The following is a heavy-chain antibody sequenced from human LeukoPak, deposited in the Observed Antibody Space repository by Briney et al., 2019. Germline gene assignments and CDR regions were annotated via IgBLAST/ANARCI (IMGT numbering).Heavy chain of an antibody. J-gene: IGHJ4*02. CDR1: GFTFSDYN. D-gene: IGHD3-22*01. V-gene: IGHV3-48*01. CDR3: TRGAERSGYDY. Sequence: GGSLRLSCAASGFTFSDYNMNWVRQVPGKGLESVSYMSRSGDIIYYADSVKGRFTISRDNAKNSLYLQMNSLRAEDTAVYYCTRGAERSGYDYWGQGTLVTVSS. CDR2: MSRSGDII.